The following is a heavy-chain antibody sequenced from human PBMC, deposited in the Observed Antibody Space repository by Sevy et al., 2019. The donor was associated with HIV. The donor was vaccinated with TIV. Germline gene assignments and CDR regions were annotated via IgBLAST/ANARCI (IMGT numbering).Heavy chain of an antibody. CDR2: IYTSGST. V-gene: IGHV4-4*07. Sequence: SETLSLTCTVSGGSISSYYWSWIRQPAGKGLEWIGRIYTSGSTNYNPSLKSRVTRSVDTSKNQFSLKLSSVTAADTAVYYCARDPDYGGKSYYYYGMDVWGQGTTVTVSS. CDR1: GGSISSYY. J-gene: IGHJ6*02. CDR3: ARDPDYGGKSYYYYGMDV. D-gene: IGHD4-17*01.